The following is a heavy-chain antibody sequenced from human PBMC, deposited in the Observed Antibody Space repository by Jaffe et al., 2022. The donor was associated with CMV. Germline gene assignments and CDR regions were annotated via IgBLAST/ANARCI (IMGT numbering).Heavy chain of an antibody. J-gene: IGHJ4*02. V-gene: IGHV4-61*01. Sequence: QVQLQESGPGLVKPSETLSLTCTVSGGSVSSGSYYWSWIRQPPGKGLEWIGYIYYSGSTNYNPSLKSRVTISVDTSKNQFSLKLSSVTAADTAVYYCARAPVNLIVGATPIDYWGQGTLVTVSS. CDR2: IYYSGST. CDR1: GGSVSSGSYY. D-gene: IGHD1-26*01. CDR3: ARAPVNLIVGATPIDY.